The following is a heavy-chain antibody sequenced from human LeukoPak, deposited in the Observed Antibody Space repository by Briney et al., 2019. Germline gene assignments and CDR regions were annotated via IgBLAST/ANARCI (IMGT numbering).Heavy chain of an antibody. J-gene: IGHJ3*02. D-gene: IGHD3-16*02. Sequence: GASVKVSCKASGYTFTGYYMHWVRQAPGQGLEWMGWINPNSGGTNYAQKFQGRVTMTRDTSISTAYMELSRLRSDDTAVYYCAPGGPMITFGGVIVEDYDAFDIWGQGTMVTVSS. CDR1: GYTFTGYY. V-gene: IGHV1-2*02. CDR2: INPNSGGT. CDR3: APGGPMITFGGVIVEDYDAFDI.